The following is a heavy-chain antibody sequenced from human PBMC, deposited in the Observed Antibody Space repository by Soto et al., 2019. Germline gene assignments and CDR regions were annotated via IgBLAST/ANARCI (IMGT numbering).Heavy chain of an antibody. D-gene: IGHD2-21*02. Sequence: ASGKVSAKASAYTFTYSGISWVQQAPGQGLEWLGWISTYSGDTNSAPRLQGRLTMSTDTSTSTAYMELRSLTSDDTAVYYCARDERDSCSGGDCFYFDYWGQGTLVTVSS. CDR2: ISTYSGDT. CDR1: AYTFTYSG. J-gene: IGHJ4*02. V-gene: IGHV1-18*04. CDR3: ARDERDSCSGGDCFYFDY.